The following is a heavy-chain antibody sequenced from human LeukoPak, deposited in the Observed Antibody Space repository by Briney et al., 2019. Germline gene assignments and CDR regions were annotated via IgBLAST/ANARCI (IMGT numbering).Heavy chain of an antibody. CDR3: ARHNRVTVTASSYTYPMDV. V-gene: IGHV4-59*08. CDR2: IHYTGTT. Sequence: SETLSLTCSVSGGSISGYFWSWIRQSPGKGLEWVAYIHYTGTTNYNPSLNSRVTISVDTSKNQFSLRLNSLTAADTAVYYCARHNRVTVTASSYTYPMDVWGQGTTVSASS. J-gene: IGHJ6*02. CDR1: GGSISGYF. D-gene: IGHD4-4*01.